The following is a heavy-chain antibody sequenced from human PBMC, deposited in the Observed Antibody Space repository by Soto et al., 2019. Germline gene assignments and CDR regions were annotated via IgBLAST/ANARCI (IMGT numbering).Heavy chain of an antibody. CDR1: GYVFTSYG. CDR2: ISIYNGNT. D-gene: IGHD6-6*01. J-gene: IGHJ6*02. CDR3: AIVLPPYIAAQHSGAPYSYDCMDV. V-gene: IGHV1-18*01. Sequence: QVQLVQSGAEVKKPGASVKVSCEAAGYVFTSYGISWVRQAPGQGLEWMGWISIYNGNTNDSQNLQGRVTMTTDTSTSTAYMELSSLRFDDTAVYYCAIVLPPYIAAQHSGAPYSYDCMDVWGQGTTVTVSS.